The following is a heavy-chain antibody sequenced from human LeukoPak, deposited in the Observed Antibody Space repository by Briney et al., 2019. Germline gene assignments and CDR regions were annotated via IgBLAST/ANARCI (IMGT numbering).Heavy chain of an antibody. CDR1: GFTFSNAW. CDR2: IKSKSDGGTR. D-gene: IGHD3-16*01. CDR3: TNGVAY. V-gene: IGHV3-15*01. Sequence: GGSLRLSCAASGFTFSNAWMSWVRQSPGKGLEWVGRIKSKSDGGTRDYAAPVKGRFIISRDDSRNTLYLQMNSLKTEDTGVYYCTNGVAYWGQGTLVSVSS. J-gene: IGHJ4*02.